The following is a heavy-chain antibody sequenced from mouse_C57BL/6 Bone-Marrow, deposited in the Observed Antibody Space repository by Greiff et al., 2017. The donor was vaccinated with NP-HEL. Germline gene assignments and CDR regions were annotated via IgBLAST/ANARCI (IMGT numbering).Heavy chain of an antibody. V-gene: IGHV6-6*01. J-gene: IGHJ3*01. CDR2: IRNKANNHAT. D-gene: IGHD2-3*01. Sequence: EVKVEESGGGLVQPGGSMKLSCAASGFTFSDAWMDWVRQSPEKGLEWVAEIRNKANNHATYYAESVKGRFTISRDDSKSSVYLQMNSLRAEDTGIYYCTRERSIYDGYYPFAYWGQGTLVTVSA. CDR3: TRERSIYDGYYPFAY. CDR1: GFTFSDAW.